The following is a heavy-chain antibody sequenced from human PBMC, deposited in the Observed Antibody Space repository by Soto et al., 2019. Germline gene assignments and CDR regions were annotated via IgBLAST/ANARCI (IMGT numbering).Heavy chain of an antibody. CDR3: ARLIAAADDFDY. CDR1: RGSISSSHW. D-gene: IGHD6-13*01. Sequence: PENLVLTYAVSRGSISSSHWWSWVRQPPGKGLEWIGEIYHSGSTNYNPSLKSRVNISVDKSKNQFSLKLSSVTAADTAVYYCARLIAAADDFDYWGQGTLVTVS. CDR2: IYHSGST. J-gene: IGHJ4*02. V-gene: IGHV4-4*03.